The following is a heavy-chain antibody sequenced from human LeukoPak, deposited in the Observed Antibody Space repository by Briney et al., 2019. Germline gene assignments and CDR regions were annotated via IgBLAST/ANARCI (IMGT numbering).Heavy chain of an antibody. D-gene: IGHD3-10*01. CDR3: AREDYYGSGSPLDY. Sequence: SGGSLRLSCAASGLTFSSYWMSWVRQAPGKGLEWVANIKQDGSEKYYVDSVKGRFTISRDNAKNSLYLQMNSLRAEDTAVYYCAREDYYGSGSPLDYWGQGTLATVSS. J-gene: IGHJ4*02. V-gene: IGHV3-7*01. CDR2: IKQDGSEK. CDR1: GLTFSSYW.